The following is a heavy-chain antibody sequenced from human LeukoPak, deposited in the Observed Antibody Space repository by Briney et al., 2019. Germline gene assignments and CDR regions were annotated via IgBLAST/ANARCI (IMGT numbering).Heavy chain of an antibody. CDR3: ARSLSMAGLT. CDR1: GDSISSSKYY. J-gene: IGHJ5*02. CDR2: IYKSGST. D-gene: IGHD6-19*01. Sequence: SETLSLTCTVSGDSISSSKYYWGWIRQSPGKGLEWIGSIYKSGSTFYNPSLKSRVIISVDTSRNQFSLKLNSVSAADTAVYYCARSLSMAGLTWGQGTLVAVSS. V-gene: IGHV4-39*01.